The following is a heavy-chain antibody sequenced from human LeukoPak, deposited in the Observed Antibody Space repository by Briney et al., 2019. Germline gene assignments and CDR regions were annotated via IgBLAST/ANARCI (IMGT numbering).Heavy chain of an antibody. V-gene: IGHV3-48*03. D-gene: IGHD3-16*01. Sequence: GSLRLPCAASGFTFSSYEMNWVRQAPGKGLEWVSYISSSGSTIYYADSVKGRFTISRDNAKNSLYLQMNSLRAEDTAVYYCARGLAAFDIWGQGTMVTVSS. CDR3: ARGLAAFDI. J-gene: IGHJ3*02. CDR1: GFTFSSYE. CDR2: ISSSGSTI.